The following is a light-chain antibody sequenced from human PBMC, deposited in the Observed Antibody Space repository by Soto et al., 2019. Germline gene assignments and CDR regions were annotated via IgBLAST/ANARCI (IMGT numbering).Light chain of an antibody. CDR1: QSISSW. J-gene: IGKJ1*01. V-gene: IGKV1-5*01. CDR2: DAS. Sequence: DIQMTQSPSTLSASVGDRVTITCRASQSISSWLAWYQQKPGKAPKLLIYDASNLESGVPSRFSGGGSGTEFSLTISSLQPDDFATYYCQQYNYFWAFVQGTRVEIK. CDR3: QQYNYFWA.